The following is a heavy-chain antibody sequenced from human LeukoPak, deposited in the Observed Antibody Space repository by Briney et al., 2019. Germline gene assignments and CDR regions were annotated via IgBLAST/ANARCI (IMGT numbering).Heavy chain of an antibody. CDR3: ATTTIRLGY. D-gene: IGHD1-26*01. Sequence: SSETPSLTCTVSGGSISSSSHYWGWIRQPPGKGLEWIGSMYYRGSTYHNPSLKSRVTISVDTSKNQFSLKLSSVTAADTAVYYCATTTIRLGYWGQGTLVTVSS. CDR1: GGSISSSSHY. J-gene: IGHJ4*02. CDR2: MYYRGST. V-gene: IGHV4-39*07.